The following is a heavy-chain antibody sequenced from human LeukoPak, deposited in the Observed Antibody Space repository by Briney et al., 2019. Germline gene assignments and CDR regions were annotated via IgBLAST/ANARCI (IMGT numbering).Heavy chain of an antibody. CDR1: GYIVTSYD. D-gene: IGHD3-10*01. J-gene: IGHJ4*02. Sequence: ASVKVSCKASGYIVTSYDINWVRQTTGQGLEWMGWMNPNSGNTVYAQKFQGRVTMTRNTSISTAYMELSSLRSEDTAVYYCARAWFGEHPRCFDYWGQGTLVTVSS. CDR3: ARAWFGEHPRCFDY. V-gene: IGHV1-8*01. CDR2: MNPNSGNT.